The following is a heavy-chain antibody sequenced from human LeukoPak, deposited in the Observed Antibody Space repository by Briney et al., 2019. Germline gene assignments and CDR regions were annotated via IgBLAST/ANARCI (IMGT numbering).Heavy chain of an antibody. CDR3: ARVTLAGTPDYFDY. CDR1: GGSISSSSYY. CDR2: IYYSGST. J-gene: IGHJ4*02. V-gene: IGHV4-39*01. Sequence: SETLSLTCTVSGGSISSSSYYWGWIRQPPGKGLEWIGSIYYSGSTYYNPSLKSRVTISVDTSKNQFSLKLSSVTAADTAVYYCARVTLAGTPDYFDYWGQGTLATVSS. D-gene: IGHD6-13*01.